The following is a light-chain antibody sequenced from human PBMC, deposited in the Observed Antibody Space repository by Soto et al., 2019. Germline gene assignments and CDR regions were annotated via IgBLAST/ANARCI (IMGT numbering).Light chain of an antibody. CDR2: EAS. Sequence: DIQMTQSPSTLSASVGDRVTITCRASQSVGKGLAWYQQKPGKAPKVLISEASGLERGVPPRFSGSGSGTEFTLTISSLQPDDFATYFCQQYDTYLWTFGQGTTVEIK. V-gene: IGKV1-5*01. J-gene: IGKJ1*01. CDR1: QSVGKG. CDR3: QQYDTYLWT.